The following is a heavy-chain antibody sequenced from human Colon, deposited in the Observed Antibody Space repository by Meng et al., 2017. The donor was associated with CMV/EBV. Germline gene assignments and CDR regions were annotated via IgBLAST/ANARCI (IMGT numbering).Heavy chain of an antibody. V-gene: IGHV1-2*06. J-gene: IGHJ4*02. D-gene: IGHD5/OR15-5a*01. CDR2: INTDDGDT. CDR3: ARDRASLYYQFDS. Sequence: QVQLVQSGFKVKRPGASVKVSCKASGYSFTGYYLHWLRQAPGQRLEWLGRINTDDGDTKYAPKFRGRATMTRDTSITTAYMELDGLTSDDTATYYCARDRASLYYQFDSWGQGTLVTVSS. CDR1: GYSFTGYY.